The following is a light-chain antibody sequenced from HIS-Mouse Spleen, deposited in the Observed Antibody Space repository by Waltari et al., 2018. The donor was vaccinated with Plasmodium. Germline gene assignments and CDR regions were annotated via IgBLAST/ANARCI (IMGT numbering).Light chain of an antibody. CDR3: MQALQTPRLT. V-gene: IGKV2-28*01. J-gene: IGKJ4*01. CDR1: QSLLHSNGYNY. CDR2: LGS. Sequence: DIVMTQSPLSLPVTPGEPASISCTSSQSLLHSNGYNYLDWYLQKPGQSPQLLIYLGSNRASGVPDRFSGSGSGTDFTLKISRVEAEDVGVYYCMQALQTPRLTFGGGTKVEIK.